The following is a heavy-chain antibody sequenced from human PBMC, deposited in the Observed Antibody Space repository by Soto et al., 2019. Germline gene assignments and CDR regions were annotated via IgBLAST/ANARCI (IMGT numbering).Heavy chain of an antibody. J-gene: IGHJ4*02. CDR3: ARLQQQLVL. D-gene: IGHD6-13*01. CDR2: IYYSGST. Sequence: PSETLSLTCTVSGGSISSSSYFRGWIRQPPGKGLEWIGSIYYSGSTYSNPSLKTRVTISVDTSKNQFSLKLNFVTAADTAVYYCARLQQQLVLWGQGTLVTVSS. CDR1: GGSISSSSYF. V-gene: IGHV4-39*01.